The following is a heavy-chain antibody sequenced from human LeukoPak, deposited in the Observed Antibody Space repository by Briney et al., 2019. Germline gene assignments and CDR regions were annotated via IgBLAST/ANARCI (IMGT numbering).Heavy chain of an antibody. CDR3: ARDRTPKTYYYDSRGYYFDF. V-gene: IGHV4-38-2*02. CDR2: INHSGTT. J-gene: IGHJ4*02. CDR1: GYSISSGYY. D-gene: IGHD3-22*01. Sequence: PSETLSPTCAVSGYSISSGYYWGWIRQPPGKGLEWIGSINHSGTTYYNPSLNSRATISVDTMKNQIFLRLRSVTAADRAVYYCARDRTPKTYYYDSRGYYFDFWGQGVLVTVSS.